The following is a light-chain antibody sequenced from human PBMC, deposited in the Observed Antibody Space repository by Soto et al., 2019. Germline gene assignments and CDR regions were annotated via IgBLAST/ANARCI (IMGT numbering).Light chain of an antibody. Sequence: EIVLTQSPGTLSLSPGERATLSCRASQSVNSRDSACYRQKPGHAPVLLIYGASHRGTGIPDRFSGSGSGTDFTLTISRLEPEDFAVYYCLRYGDSPHAYTFGQGTKLEIK. V-gene: IGKV3-20*01. CDR3: LRYGDSPHAYT. J-gene: IGKJ2*01. CDR2: GAS. CDR1: QSVNSRD.